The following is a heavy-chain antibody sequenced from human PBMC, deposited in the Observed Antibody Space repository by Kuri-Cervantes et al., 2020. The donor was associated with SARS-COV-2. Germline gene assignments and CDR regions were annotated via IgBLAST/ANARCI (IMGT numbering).Heavy chain of an antibody. CDR1: GFSFSGSE. D-gene: IGHD6-19*01. CDR2: ISPDGANT. V-gene: IGHV3-64D*09. J-gene: IGHJ4*02. Sequence: GGSLRLSCAASGFSFSGSEMHWVRQAPGKGLEYVSAISPDGANTYYADSVKGRFTISRDNYRNTLSLQMNGLTAEDTGIYYCVRVVPLAGSRGHFDSWGQGTSVTVSS. CDR3: VRVVPLAGSRGHFDS.